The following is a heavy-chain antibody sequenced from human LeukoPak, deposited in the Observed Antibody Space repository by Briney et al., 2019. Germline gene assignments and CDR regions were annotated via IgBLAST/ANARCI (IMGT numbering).Heavy chain of an antibody. CDR3: ARARTGALYYYGMGV. CDR2: INHSGST. D-gene: IGHD3/OR15-3a*01. V-gene: IGHV4-34*01. Sequence: KTSETLSLTCAVYGGSFSGYYWSWIRQPPGKGLEWFGEINHSGSTNYNPSLKSRVTISVDTSKNQFSLKLSSVTAADTAVYYCARARTGALYYYGMGVWGQGTTVTVSS. J-gene: IGHJ6*02. CDR1: GGSFSGYY.